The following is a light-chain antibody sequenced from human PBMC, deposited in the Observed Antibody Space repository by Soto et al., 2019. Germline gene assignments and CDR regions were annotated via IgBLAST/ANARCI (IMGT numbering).Light chain of an antibody. CDR3: HQRSDWLT. Sequence: EIVLTQSPATLSLSPGERATLSCRASQSVSSYLAWYQQKPGQARRLLIYDASNRATGIPARFSGSGSATDFTLSISILEAEDFAIYYCHQRSDWLTFWVRTKVEI. CDR1: QSVSSY. CDR2: DAS. V-gene: IGKV3-11*01. J-gene: IGKJ4*01.